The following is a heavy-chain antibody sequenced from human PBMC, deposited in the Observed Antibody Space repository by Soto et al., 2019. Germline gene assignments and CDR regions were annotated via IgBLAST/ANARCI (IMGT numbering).Heavy chain of an antibody. V-gene: IGHV3-21*01. CDR1: GFTFSSYS. D-gene: IGHD2-21*02. CDR3: ARDGATIVVVTAIDD. CDR2: ISSSSSYI. Sequence: GGSLRLSCAASGFTFSSYSMNWVRQAPGKGLEWVSSISSSSSYIYYADSVKGRFTISRDNAKNSLYLQMNSLRAEDTAVYYCARDGATIVVVTAIDDWGQGTLVTVSS. J-gene: IGHJ4*02.